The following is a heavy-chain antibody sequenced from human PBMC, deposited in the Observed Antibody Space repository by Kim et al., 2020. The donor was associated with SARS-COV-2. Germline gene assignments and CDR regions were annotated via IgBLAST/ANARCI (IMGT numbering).Heavy chain of an antibody. Sequence: VDSVKGRFTISRDNAKNSLYLQMNSLRAEDTAVYYCARGSIAAAANWFDPWGQGTLVTVSS. J-gene: IGHJ5*02. CDR3: ARGSIAAAANWFDP. D-gene: IGHD6-13*01. V-gene: IGHV3-7*01.